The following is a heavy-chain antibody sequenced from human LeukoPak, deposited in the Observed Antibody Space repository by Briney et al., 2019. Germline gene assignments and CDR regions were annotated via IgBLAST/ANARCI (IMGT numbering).Heavy chain of an antibody. CDR1: GGSISSSSYY. CDR2: IYYSGST. CDR3: ARPQYCSSTSCYPQGGWFDP. V-gene: IGHV4-39*01. J-gene: IGHJ5*02. D-gene: IGHD2-2*01. Sequence: PSETLSLTCTVSGGSISSSSYYWGWIRQPPGKGLEWIGSIYYSGSTYYNPSLKSRVTISVDTSKNQFSLNLSSVTAADTAVYYCARPQYCSSTSCYPQGGWFDPWGQGTLVTVSS.